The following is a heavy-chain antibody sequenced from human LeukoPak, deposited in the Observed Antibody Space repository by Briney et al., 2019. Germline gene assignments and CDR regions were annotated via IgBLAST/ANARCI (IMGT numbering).Heavy chain of an antibody. CDR2: IYYSGST. D-gene: IGHD3-3*01. Sequence: SETLSLTCTVSGGSISSYYWSWIRQPSGKGLEWIGYIYYSGSTNYNPSLKSRVTISVDTSKNQFSLKLSSVTAADTAVYYCARATISLGPDWFDPWGQGTLVTVSS. CDR3: ARATISLGPDWFDP. V-gene: IGHV4-59*01. CDR1: GGSISSYY. J-gene: IGHJ5*02.